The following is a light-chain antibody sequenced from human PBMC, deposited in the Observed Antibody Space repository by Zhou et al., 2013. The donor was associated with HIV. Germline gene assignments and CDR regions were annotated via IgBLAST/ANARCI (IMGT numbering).Light chain of an antibody. CDR3: QRYKTVPLA. CDR1: EDISDY. J-gene: IGKJ4*01. Sequence: DIQMTQSPSSLSASIGDRVTITCRSSEDISDYLAWYQQRPGKGPRLLIYAASILLPGVPSRFSGSGSGTEFTLSISSLQPEDVATYYCQRYKTVPLAFGGGTTVDI. CDR2: AAS. V-gene: IGKV1-27*01.